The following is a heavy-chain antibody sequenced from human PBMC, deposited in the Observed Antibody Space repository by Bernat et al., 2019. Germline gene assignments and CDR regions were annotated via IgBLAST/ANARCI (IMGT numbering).Heavy chain of an antibody. D-gene: IGHD3-16*01. CDR1: GFTFNTYW. CDR2: ISSSSSYI. Sequence: EVQLVESGGGLVQPGGSLRLSCEASGFTFNTYWMSWVRQAPGKGLEWVSSISSSSSYIYYADSVKGRFTISRDNAKNSLYLQMNSLRAEDTAVYYCARGRDYVWGSYRTFDYWGQGTLVTVSS. CDR3: ARGRDYVWGSYRTFDY. V-gene: IGHV3-21*01. J-gene: IGHJ4*02.